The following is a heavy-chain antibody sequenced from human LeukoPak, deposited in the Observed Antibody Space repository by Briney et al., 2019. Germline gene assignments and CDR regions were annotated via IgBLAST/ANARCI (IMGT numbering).Heavy chain of an antibody. V-gene: IGHV3-23*01. CDR3: AATPRVGATIPDVV. J-gene: IGHJ4*02. CDR1: GFTFSSYA. CDR2: ISGSGGST. Sequence: GGSLRLSCAASGFTFSSYAVSWVRQAPGKRLEWVSAISGSGGSTYYADSVKGRFTISRDNSKNTLYLQMNSLRAEDTAVYYCAATPRVGATIPDVVWGQGTLVTVSS. D-gene: IGHD1-26*01.